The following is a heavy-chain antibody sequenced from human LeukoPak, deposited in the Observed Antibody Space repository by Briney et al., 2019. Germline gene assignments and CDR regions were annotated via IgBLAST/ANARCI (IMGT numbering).Heavy chain of an antibody. CDR3: ARENYYDSSGPYYFDY. Sequence: SETLSLTCTVSGGSISSSSYYWGWIRQPPGKGLEWIGSIYYSGSTYYNPSLKSRVTISVDTSKNQFSLKLSSVTAADTAVYYCARENYYDSSGPYYFDYWGQGTLVTVSS. V-gene: IGHV4-39*07. CDR1: GGSISSSSYY. CDR2: IYYSGST. J-gene: IGHJ4*02. D-gene: IGHD3-22*01.